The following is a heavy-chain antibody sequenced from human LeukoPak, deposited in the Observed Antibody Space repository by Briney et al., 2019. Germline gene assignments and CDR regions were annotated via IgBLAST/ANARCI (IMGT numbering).Heavy chain of an antibody. CDR2: ISAYNGNT. V-gene: IGHV1-18*01. Sequence: GASVKVSCKASGYTFTSYGISWVRQAPGQGLEWMGWISAYNGNTNYAQKLQGRVTMTTDTSTSTAYMELRSLRSDDTAVYYCAREQEDIVATTLNWFDPWGQGTLVTVSS. J-gene: IGHJ5*02. CDR3: AREQEDIVATTLNWFDP. D-gene: IGHD5-12*01. CDR1: GYTFTSYG.